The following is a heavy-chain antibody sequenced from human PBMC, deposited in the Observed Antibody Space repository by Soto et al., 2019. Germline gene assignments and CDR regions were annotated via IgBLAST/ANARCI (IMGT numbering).Heavy chain of an antibody. Sequence: PSETLYLTCTVSGGSISSYYWSWIRQPAGEGLEWIGYIYYSGSTNYNPSLKSRVTISVDTSKNQFSLKLSSVTAADTAVYYCARDRGIAAAGTFSGPFDPWGQGTLVTVSS. D-gene: IGHD6-13*01. J-gene: IGHJ5*02. CDR1: GGSISSYY. V-gene: IGHV4-59*01. CDR2: IYYSGST. CDR3: ARDRGIAAAGTFSGPFDP.